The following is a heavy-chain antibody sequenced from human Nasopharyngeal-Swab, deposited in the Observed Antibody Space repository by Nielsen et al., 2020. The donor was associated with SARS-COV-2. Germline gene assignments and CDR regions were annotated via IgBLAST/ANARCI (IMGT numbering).Heavy chain of an antibody. J-gene: IGHJ6*02. D-gene: IGHD3-3*01. V-gene: IGHV3-7*01. CDR1: GFIFSSYW. CDR2: INQDGSEK. CDR3: AKERGGTYYDFWSGSDYYYYGMDV. Sequence: GESLKISCAASGFIFSSYWMSWVRQAPGKGLEWVANINQDGSEKYYVDSVKGRFTISRDNAKNSLYLQMNSLRAEDTAVYYCAKERGGTYYDFWSGSDYYYYGMDVWGQGTTVTVSS.